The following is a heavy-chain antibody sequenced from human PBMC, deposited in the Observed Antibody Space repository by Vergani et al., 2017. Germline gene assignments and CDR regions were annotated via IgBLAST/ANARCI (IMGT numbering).Heavy chain of an antibody. J-gene: IGHJ5*02. CDR2: FDPEDGET. Sequence: QVQLVQSGAEVKKPGASVKVSCKVSGYTLTELSMHWVRQAPGKGLEWMGGFDPEDGETIYAQKFQGRVAMTEDTSTDTAYMELSSLRAEDTAVYYCARGRQIVLMVYARWGNWCDPGGQGTLVTVSS. CDR1: GYTLTELS. V-gene: IGHV1-24*01. CDR3: ARGRQIVLMVYARWGNWCDP. D-gene: IGHD2-8*01.